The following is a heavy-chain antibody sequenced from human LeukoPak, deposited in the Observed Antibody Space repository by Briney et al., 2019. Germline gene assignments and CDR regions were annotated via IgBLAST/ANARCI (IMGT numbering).Heavy chain of an antibody. Sequence: SETLSLTCTVSGGSISSSGYYWGWIRQPPGKGLEWIGTIYYSRSAYYNPSLKSRVTISVDTSKNQFSLKLSSVTAADTAVYYWASGYCTSASCYFSLDYWGQGTLVTVSS. CDR3: ASGYCTSASCYFSLDY. J-gene: IGHJ4*02. V-gene: IGHV4-39*07. D-gene: IGHD2-2*03. CDR2: IYYSRSA. CDR1: GGSISSSGYY.